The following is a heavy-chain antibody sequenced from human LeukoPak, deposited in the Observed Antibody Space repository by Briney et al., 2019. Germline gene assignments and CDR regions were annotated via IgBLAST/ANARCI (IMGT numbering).Heavy chain of an antibody. CDR3: ARRGNWSGTKPNWFDP. J-gene: IGHJ5*02. Sequence: SETLSLTCAVYGGSFSGYYWSWIRQPPGKGLEWIGEINHSGSTNYNPSLKSRVTISVDTSKNQFSLKLSSVTAADTAVYYCARRGNWSGTKPNWFDPWGQGTLVTVSS. CDR2: INHSGST. CDR1: GGSFSGYY. V-gene: IGHV4-34*01. D-gene: IGHD3-3*01.